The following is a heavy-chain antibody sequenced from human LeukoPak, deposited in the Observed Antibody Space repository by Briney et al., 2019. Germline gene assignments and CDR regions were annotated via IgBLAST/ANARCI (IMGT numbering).Heavy chain of an antibody. CDR2: ISYDGSNK. V-gene: IGHV3-30*04. D-gene: IGHD3-22*01. CDR3: AKDGHYYDSSGQGYFDY. J-gene: IGHJ4*02. CDR1: GFTFSSYA. Sequence: PGGSLRLSCAASGFTFSSYAMHWVRQAPGKGLEWVAVISYDGSNKYYADSVKGRFTTSRDNSKNTLYLQMNSLRAEDTAVYYCAKDGHYYDSSGQGYFDYWGQGTLVTVSS.